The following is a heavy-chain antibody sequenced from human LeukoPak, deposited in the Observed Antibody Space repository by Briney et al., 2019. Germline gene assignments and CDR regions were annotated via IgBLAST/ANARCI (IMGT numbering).Heavy chain of an antibody. CDR3: ARLMIDYGDQGYFDY. J-gene: IGHJ4*02. CDR1: GYHFTSYW. CDR2: IYPGESDT. D-gene: IGHD4-17*01. Sequence: GESLKISCKGSGYHFTSYWIGGGRQLPGKGLEGMGIIYPGESDTRYSPSFQAHVTISADNSISTAYLQWSSLKASDTAMYYCARLMIDYGDQGYFDYWGQGTLVTVSS. V-gene: IGHV5-51*01.